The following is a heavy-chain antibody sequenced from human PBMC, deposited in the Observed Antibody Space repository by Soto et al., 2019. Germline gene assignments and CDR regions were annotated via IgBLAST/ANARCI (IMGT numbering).Heavy chain of an antibody. D-gene: IGHD4-17*01. CDR3: AREPRLGYGDYDASRWRVWLDY. V-gene: IGHV1-46*01. CDR1: GYTFTSYY. Sequence: GASVKVSCKASGYTFTSYYMHWVRQAPGQGLEWTGIINPSGGSTSYAQKFQGRVTMTRDTSTSTVYMELSSLRSEDTAVYYCAREPRLGYGDYDASRWRVWLDYWGQGTLVTVSS. J-gene: IGHJ4*02. CDR2: INPSGGST.